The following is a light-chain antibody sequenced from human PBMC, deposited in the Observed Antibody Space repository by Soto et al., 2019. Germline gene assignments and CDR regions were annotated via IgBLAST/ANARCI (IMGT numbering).Light chain of an antibody. J-gene: IGKJ4*01. CDR2: VAF. CDR3: QQYKNWPPLT. V-gene: IGKV3-15*01. CDR1: QSVSYN. Sequence: EIVMTQSPATLSVSPGERATLSCRASQSVSYNLAWYQQKPGQGPRLLIYVAFTRATGIPARFSGSGSGTEFTLPISSLQSEDFAVYYCQQYKNWPPLTFGGGTKVEIK.